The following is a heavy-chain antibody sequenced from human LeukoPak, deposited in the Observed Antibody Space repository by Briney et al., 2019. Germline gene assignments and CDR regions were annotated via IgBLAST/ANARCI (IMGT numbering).Heavy chain of an antibody. V-gene: IGHV3-48*03. D-gene: IGHD3-22*01. Sequence: PGGSLRLSCAASGFTFSSYEMNWVRRAPGKGLEWVSYISSSGSTIYYSDSVKGRFTISRDNAKNSLYLQMNSLRAEDTAVYYCARARDSSGYYGVYFDYWGQGTLVTVSS. CDR3: ARARDSSGYYGVYFDY. J-gene: IGHJ4*02. CDR1: GFTFSSYE. CDR2: ISSSGSTI.